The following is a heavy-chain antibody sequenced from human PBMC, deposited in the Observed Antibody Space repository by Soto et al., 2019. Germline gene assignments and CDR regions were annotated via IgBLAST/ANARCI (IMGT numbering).Heavy chain of an antibody. V-gene: IGHV1-18*01. CDR3: VVVVPADMRNDAFDI. J-gene: IGHJ3*02. CDR2: ISAYNGNT. Sequence: QVQLVQSGAEVKKPGASVKVSCKASGYTFTSYGISWVRQAPGQGLEWMGWISAYNGNTNYAQKLEGRVTMTTDTSTSTAYMELRSLRSDDTAVYYCVVVVPADMRNDAFDIWGQGTMVTVSS. CDR1: GYTFTSYG. D-gene: IGHD2-2*01.